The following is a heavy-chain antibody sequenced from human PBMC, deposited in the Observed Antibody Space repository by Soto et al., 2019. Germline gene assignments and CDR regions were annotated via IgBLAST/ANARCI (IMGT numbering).Heavy chain of an antibody. V-gene: IGHV3-7*01. Sequence: GGSLRLSCAASGFTFSSYWMSWVRQAPGKGLEWVANIKQDGSEKYYVDSVKGRFTISRDNAKNSLYLQMNSLRAEDTAVYYCARLRLSTTVTSRVSYYYMDVWGKGTTVTVS. CDR1: GFTFSSYW. J-gene: IGHJ6*03. CDR3: ARLRLSTTVTSRVSYYYMDV. CDR2: IKQDGSEK. D-gene: IGHD4-17*01.